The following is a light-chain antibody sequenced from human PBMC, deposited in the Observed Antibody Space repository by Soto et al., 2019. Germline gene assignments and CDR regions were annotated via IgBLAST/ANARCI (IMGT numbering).Light chain of an antibody. CDR2: GAS. J-gene: IGKJ5*01. V-gene: IGKV3D-15*01. Sequence: ETVLTQSPATLSLSPGESATLSCRASQSVSSRFLAWYQQKPGQAPRLLIYGASNRATGIPDRFSGSGSGTEFTLTISSLQSEDFAVYYCQQYNNWPLTFGQGTRLEIK. CDR3: QQYNNWPLT. CDR1: QSVSSRF.